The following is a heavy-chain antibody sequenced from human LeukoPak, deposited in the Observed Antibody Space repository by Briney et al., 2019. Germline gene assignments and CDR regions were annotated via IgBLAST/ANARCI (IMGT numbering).Heavy chain of an antibody. V-gene: IGHV3-30-3*01. D-gene: IGHD6-13*01. CDR2: ISYDGSNK. Sequence: GGSLRLSCAASGFTFSSYAMHWVRQAPGKGLEWVAVISYDGSNKYYADSVKGRFTISRDNSKNSLYLQMNSLRAEDTAVYYCARGQSSWYFSVDYWGQGTLVTVSS. CDR3: ARGQSSWYFSVDY. J-gene: IGHJ4*02. CDR1: GFTFSSYA.